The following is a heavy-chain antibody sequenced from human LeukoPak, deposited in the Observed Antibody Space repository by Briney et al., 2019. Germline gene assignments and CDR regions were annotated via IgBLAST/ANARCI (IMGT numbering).Heavy chain of an antibody. J-gene: IGHJ4*02. CDR1: GFTFSSYW. V-gene: IGHV3-74*01. D-gene: IGHD3-22*01. CDR3: ARGAMGVVTLIDY. Sequence: GGSLRLSCAASGFTFSSYWMHWVRQAPGKGLVWVSRINSDGSSTSYADSVKGRFTISRDNAKNTLYLQMNSLRAEDTAVYYCARGAMGVVTLIDYWGQGTLVTVSS. CDR2: INSDGSST.